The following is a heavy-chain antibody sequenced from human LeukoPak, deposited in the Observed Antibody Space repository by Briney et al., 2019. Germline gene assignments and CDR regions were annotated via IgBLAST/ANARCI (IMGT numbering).Heavy chain of an antibody. Sequence: ASVKVSCKASGYTFTGYYMHGVRQAPGQGVERMGGINSNSGGTNYAQRFQGGVTMTRDTSISTAYMALSRLRSDDTAVYYCARDPVLLWFGEYPRYNWFDPWGQGTLVTVSS. V-gene: IGHV1-2*02. CDR1: GYTFTGYY. CDR3: ARDPVLLWFGEYPRYNWFDP. CDR2: INSNSGGT. D-gene: IGHD3-10*01. J-gene: IGHJ5*02.